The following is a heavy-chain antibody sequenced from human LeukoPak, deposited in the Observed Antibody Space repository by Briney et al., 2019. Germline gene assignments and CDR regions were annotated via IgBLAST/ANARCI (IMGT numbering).Heavy chain of an antibody. V-gene: IGHV3-30*04. Sequence: PGGSLRLSCAASGFTFSIYAMHWVRQAPGKGLEWVAVISYDGSNKYYADSVKGRFTISRDNSKNTLYLQMNSLRAEDTAVYYCAKVGLDFGRLEWLSIPYYYYYMDVWGKGTTVTVSS. J-gene: IGHJ6*03. D-gene: IGHD3-3*01. CDR3: AKVGLDFGRLEWLSIPYYYYYMDV. CDR2: ISYDGSNK. CDR1: GFTFSIYA.